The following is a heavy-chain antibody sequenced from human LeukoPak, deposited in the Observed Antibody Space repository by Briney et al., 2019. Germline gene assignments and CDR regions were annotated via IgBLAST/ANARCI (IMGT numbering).Heavy chain of an antibody. Sequence: PSETLSLTCTVSGGFISSSSYYWGCIRQPPGKGLEWIGSIYYSGSTSYNPSLKSRVTISVDTSKNPFSLKLSSVTAADTAVYYCARRRSDNAVDYWGQGTLVTVSS. CDR2: IYYSGST. V-gene: IGHV4-39*01. CDR3: ARRRSDNAVDY. D-gene: IGHD5-24*01. J-gene: IGHJ4*02. CDR1: GGFISSSSYY.